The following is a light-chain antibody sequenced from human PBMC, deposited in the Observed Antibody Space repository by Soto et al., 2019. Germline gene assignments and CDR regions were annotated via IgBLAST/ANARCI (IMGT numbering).Light chain of an antibody. CDR2: DAS. CDR1: QTVSSDY. J-gene: IGKJ2*01. CDR3: RQYGNSPWMYT. Sequence: IELTQSPDTLSFSPGERATLSCRASQTVSSDYLAWDQQKPGQAHRLLIYDASTRATGIPDRFSGSGSGTDFTLTITKLEPEDFGKYYCRQYGNSPWMYTFGRGTKVEIK. V-gene: IGKV3-20*01.